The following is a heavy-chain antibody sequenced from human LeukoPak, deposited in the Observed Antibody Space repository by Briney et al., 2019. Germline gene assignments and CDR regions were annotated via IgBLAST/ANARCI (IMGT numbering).Heavy chain of an antibody. Sequence: SETLSLTCTISGGSISTYYWNWIRQFPGKGLEWIGYVYYSGPTNYNPSLKSRVTISVDTSKNQFSLKLSSVTAADTAVYFCARGFRGDNFDYWGQGTLVTVSS. D-gene: IGHD7-27*01. CDR2: VYYSGPT. CDR1: GGSISTYY. CDR3: ARGFRGDNFDY. J-gene: IGHJ4*02. V-gene: IGHV4-59*08.